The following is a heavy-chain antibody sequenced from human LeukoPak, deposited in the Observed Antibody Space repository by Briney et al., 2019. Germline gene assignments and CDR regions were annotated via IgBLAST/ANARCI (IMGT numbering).Heavy chain of an antibody. Sequence: GGSQTLSCAASGFTFSGHCMSWLRQARGKGLEWVANINQGGRDKYYVDSVKGRFTISRDNANNLLYLQMSSRRGEDTAVYYCTRDRSRAEDDWGQGTLVTVSS. CDR2: INQGGRDK. V-gene: IGHV3-7*01. J-gene: IGHJ4*02. D-gene: IGHD1-14*01. CDR3: TRDRSRAEDD. CDR1: GFTFSGHC.